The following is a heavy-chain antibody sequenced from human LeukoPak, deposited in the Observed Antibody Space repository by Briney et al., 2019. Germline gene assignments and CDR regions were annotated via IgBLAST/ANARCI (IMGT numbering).Heavy chain of an antibody. CDR3: ATYCSSTSCYGGGDY. D-gene: IGHD2-2*01. Sequence: SETLSLTCAVSGYSISSGYYWGWIRQPPGKGLEWIGSIYHSGSTYYNPSLKSRVTISVDTSKNQFSPKLSSVTAADTAVYYCATYCSSTSCYGGGDYWGQGTLVTVSS. J-gene: IGHJ4*02. CDR2: IYHSGST. V-gene: IGHV4-38-2*01. CDR1: GYSISSGYY.